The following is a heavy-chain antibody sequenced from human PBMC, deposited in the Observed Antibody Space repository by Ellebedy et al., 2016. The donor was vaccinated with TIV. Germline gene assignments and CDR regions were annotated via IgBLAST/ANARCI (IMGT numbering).Heavy chain of an antibody. D-gene: IGHD6-6*01. CDR2: ISWNSGTT. J-gene: IGHJ4*02. CDR3: ARDLRITARDYYLDY. CDR1: GFTFADYA. Sequence: GESLRLSXAASGFTFADYAMHWVRQDPGKVLEWVSGISWNSGTTDYADFVKGRFTISRDNAKNSLYLQMNRLRADDTAFYYCARDLRITARDYYLDYWGQGTLVTVSS. V-gene: IGHV3-9*01.